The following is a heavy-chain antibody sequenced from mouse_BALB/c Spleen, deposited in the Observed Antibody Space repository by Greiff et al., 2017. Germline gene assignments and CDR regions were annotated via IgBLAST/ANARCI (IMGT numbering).Heavy chain of an antibody. Sequence: VKVEESGPGLVAPSQSLSITCTVSGFSLTSYGVHWVRQPPGKGLEWLGVIWAGGSTNYNSALMSRLSTSKDNSESQVFLKMNSLQTDDTAMYYCARVWDDYFDYWGQGTTLTVSS. J-gene: IGHJ2*01. D-gene: IGHD4-1*01. CDR1: GFSLTSYG. CDR3: ARVWDDYFDY. V-gene: IGHV2-9*02. CDR2: IWAGGST.